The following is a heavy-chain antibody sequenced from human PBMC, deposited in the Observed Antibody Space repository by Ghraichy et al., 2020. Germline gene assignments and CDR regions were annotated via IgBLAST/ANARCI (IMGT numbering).Heavy chain of an antibody. Sequence: GGSLRLSCAASGFTFDDYAMHWVRQAPGKGLEWVSGISWNSGSIGYADSVKGRFTISRDNAKNSLYLQMNSLRAEDTALYYCAKDIAGGNSGGAFDIWGQGTMVTVSS. V-gene: IGHV3-9*01. CDR2: ISWNSGSI. CDR3: AKDIAGGNSGGAFDI. CDR1: GFTFDDYA. D-gene: IGHD4-23*01. J-gene: IGHJ3*02.